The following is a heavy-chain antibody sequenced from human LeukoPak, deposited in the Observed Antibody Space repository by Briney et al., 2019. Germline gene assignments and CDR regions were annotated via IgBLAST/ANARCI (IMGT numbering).Heavy chain of an antibody. Sequence: GGSLRLSCAASGFTFSDYYMSWIRQAPGKGLEWVSALSGSGHSTYYADSVKGRFTISRDNSKNTLYLQMNSLRAEDTALYYCAKLGSIDYWGQETLVTVSS. D-gene: IGHD7-27*01. J-gene: IGHJ4*02. CDR1: GFTFSDYY. CDR3: AKLGSIDY. CDR2: LSGSGHST. V-gene: IGHV3-23*01.